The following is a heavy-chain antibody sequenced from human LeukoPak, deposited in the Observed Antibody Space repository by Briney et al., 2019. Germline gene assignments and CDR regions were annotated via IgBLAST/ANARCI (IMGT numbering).Heavy chain of an antibody. J-gene: IGHJ3*01. V-gene: IGHV3-74*01. Sequence: PGGSLRLSCAASGFDFSSYGMHWVRQAPGKGLVWVSRIHPDGKNTACADSVKGRFTISRDNARNTLFLQMNSLRAEDAAVYYCATYVDTDRYDAFDVWGQGTMVTVSS. CDR2: IHPDGKNT. CDR1: GFDFSSYG. D-gene: IGHD5-18*01. CDR3: ATYVDTDRYDAFDV.